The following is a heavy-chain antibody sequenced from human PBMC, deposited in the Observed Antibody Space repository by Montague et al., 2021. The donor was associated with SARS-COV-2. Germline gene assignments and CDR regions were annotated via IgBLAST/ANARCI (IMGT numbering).Heavy chain of an antibody. D-gene: IGHD1-14*01. CDR3: ARSPYRTTYLNGMDV. V-gene: IGHV4-34*01. J-gene: IGHJ6*02. CDR2: INHSGST. CDR1: GGSFSGYY. Sequence: SETLSLTCAVYGGSFSGYYWSWIRQPPGKGLEWIGEINHSGSTNYNPSLKSRVTISMDTSKNQLSLKLSSVTAADTAVYFCARSPYRTTYLNGMDVWGQGTTVTVSS.